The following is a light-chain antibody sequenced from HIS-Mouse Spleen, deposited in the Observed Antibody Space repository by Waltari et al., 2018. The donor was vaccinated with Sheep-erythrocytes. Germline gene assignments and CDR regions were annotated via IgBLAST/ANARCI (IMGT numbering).Light chain of an antibody. CDR1: SSNIGNHA. V-gene: IGLV1-36*01. CDR3: AAWDDSLNGPV. CDR2: YED. J-gene: IGLJ3*02. Sequence: QSVLTQPPSVSEAPRQRVTISCSGSSSNIGNHAVNWYQQLPGKAPKLLIYYEDLLPSGVSDRFSGSKSGTSASLAISGLQSEDEADYYCAAWDDSLNGPVFGGGTKLTVL.